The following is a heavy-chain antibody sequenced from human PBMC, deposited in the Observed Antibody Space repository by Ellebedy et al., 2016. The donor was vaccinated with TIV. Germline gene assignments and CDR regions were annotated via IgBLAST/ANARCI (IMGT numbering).Heavy chain of an antibody. CDR2: IIAIFGTT. CDR3: ARNSDIIVVPSAYASSFDI. Sequence: ASVKVSCKASGGIFRNYAISWVRQAPGQGLEWMGGIIAIFGTTNYAQKFQGRVTITADKSTSTAYMELSSLRSEDTAVYFCARNSDIIVVPSAYASSFDIWGQGTMVSVAS. V-gene: IGHV1-69*06. J-gene: IGHJ3*02. CDR1: GGIFRNYA. D-gene: IGHD2-2*01.